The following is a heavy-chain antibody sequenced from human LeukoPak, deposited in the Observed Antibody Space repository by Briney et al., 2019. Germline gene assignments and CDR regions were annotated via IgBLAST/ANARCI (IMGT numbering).Heavy chain of an antibody. J-gene: IGHJ4*02. D-gene: IGHD6-19*01. CDR3: ARGGIAVAGTVIDY. Sequence: GASVKVSCKASGGTFSSYAISWVRQAPGQGLEWMGRIIPILGIANYAQKFQGRVTITADKSTSTAYMELSSLRSEDTAVYYRARGGIAVAGTVIDYWGQGTLVTVSS. V-gene: IGHV1-69*04. CDR2: IIPILGIA. CDR1: GGTFSSYA.